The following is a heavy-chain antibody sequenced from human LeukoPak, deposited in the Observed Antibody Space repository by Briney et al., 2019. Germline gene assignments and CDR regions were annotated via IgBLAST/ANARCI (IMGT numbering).Heavy chain of an antibody. CDR2: INPSGGST. CDR1: GYTFTSYY. CDR3: ASSRSIRWWFDP. J-gene: IGHJ5*02. V-gene: IGHV1-46*01. D-gene: IGHD3-10*01. Sequence: ASVKVSCKASGYTFTSYYMHWVRQAPGQGLEWMGIINPSGGSTSYAQKFQGRVTMTRDTSTSTVYMELSSLRSEDTAVYYCASSRSIRWWFDPWGQGTLVTVSS.